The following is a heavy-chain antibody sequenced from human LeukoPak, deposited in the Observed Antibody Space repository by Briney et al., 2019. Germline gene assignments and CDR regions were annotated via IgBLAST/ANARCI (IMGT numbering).Heavy chain of an antibody. D-gene: IGHD5/OR15-5a*01. CDR2: IPYDGSNK. V-gene: IGHV3-30*04. CDR3: ARELSVRVNAFDI. J-gene: IGHJ3*02. Sequence: PGGSLRLSCAASGFTFSSYEMNWVRQAPGKGLEWVAVIPYDGSNKYYADSVKGRFTISRDNSKNTLYLQMNSLRAEDTAVYYCARELSVRVNAFDIWGQGTMVTVSS. CDR1: GFTFSSYE.